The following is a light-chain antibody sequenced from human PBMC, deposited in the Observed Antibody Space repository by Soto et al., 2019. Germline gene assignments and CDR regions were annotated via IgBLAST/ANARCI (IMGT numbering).Light chain of an antibody. CDR1: SSNIGAGYD. J-gene: IGLJ1*01. CDR3: QPYDSSLSGYV. CDR2: GKS. Sequence: QSARTQPPSVSGAPGRRGTLSCTGSSSNIGAGYDVHWYQQLPGTAPKLLIYGKSNRPSGVPDRFAGSMLGPSASLPITGLQAEDEANYYCQPYDSSLSGYVFGTGAKVTV. V-gene: IGLV1-40*01.